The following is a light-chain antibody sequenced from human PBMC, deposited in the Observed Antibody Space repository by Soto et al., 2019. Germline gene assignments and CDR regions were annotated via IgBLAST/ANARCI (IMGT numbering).Light chain of an antibody. J-gene: IGKJ5*01. CDR3: QQVYGHPPA. V-gene: IGKV1-5*01. CDR2: DAS. Sequence: IQMTQSPSTLSASVGDRVTITCRASQSISSWLAWYQQKPGKAPKLLIYDASSLESGVPSRFSGSGSGTEFTLTISSLQPEDVATYFCQQVYGHPPAFGPGTRLEIK. CDR1: QSISSW.